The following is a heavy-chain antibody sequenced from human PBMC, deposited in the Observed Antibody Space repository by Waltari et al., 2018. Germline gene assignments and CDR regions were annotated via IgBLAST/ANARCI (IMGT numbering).Heavy chain of an antibody. J-gene: IGHJ4*02. D-gene: IGHD4-17*01. Sequence: QVQLQESGPVLVKPSGTLSLTCAVSGGSLSSSNWWRWVRQPPGKGLEWIGEIYHSGSTNYNPSLKSRVTISVEKSKNQFSLKLSSVTAADTAVYYCARVKGGDYGDYDFDYWGQGTLVTVSS. CDR3: ARVKGGDYGDYDFDY. CDR1: GGSLSSSNW. V-gene: IGHV4-4*02. CDR2: IYHSGST.